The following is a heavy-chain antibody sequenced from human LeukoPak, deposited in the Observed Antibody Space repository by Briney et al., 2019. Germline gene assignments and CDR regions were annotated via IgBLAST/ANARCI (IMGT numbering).Heavy chain of an antibody. J-gene: IGHJ3*02. D-gene: IGHD4-11*01. Sequence: GASVKVSCKASGGTFSSYAISWVRQAPGPGLEWMGGIIPIFGTANYAQKFQGRVTITTDESTSTAYMELSSLRSEDTAVYYCARDLHPSAAFDIWGQGTMVTVSS. V-gene: IGHV1-69*05. CDR3: ARDLHPSAAFDI. CDR1: GGTFSSYA. CDR2: IIPIFGTA.